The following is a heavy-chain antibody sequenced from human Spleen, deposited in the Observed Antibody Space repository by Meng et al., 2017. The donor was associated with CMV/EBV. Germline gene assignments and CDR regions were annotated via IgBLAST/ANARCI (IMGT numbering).Heavy chain of an antibody. V-gene: IGHV3-30*04. CDR1: GFTFSSYA. Sequence: GESLKISCAASGFTFSSYAMHGVRQAPGKGLEWVAVISYDGSNKYYADSVKGRFTISRDNSKNTLYLQMNSLRAEDTAVYYCARDNGADAFDIWGQGTMVTVSS. CDR3: ARDNGADAFDI. D-gene: IGHD2-8*01. CDR2: ISYDGSNK. J-gene: IGHJ3*02.